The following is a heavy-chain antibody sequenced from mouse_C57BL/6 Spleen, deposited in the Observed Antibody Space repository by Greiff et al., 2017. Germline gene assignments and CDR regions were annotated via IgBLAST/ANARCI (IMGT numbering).Heavy chain of an antibody. CDR2: IYPGNSDT. CDR1: GYTFTSYW. J-gene: IGHJ2*01. Sequence: VQLQQSGTVLARPGASVKMSCKTSGYTFTSYWMHWVKQRPGQGLEWIGAIYPGNSDTSYNQKFKGKAKLTAVTSASTAYMELSSLTNEDSAVYYCTRPFYYSNSYWGKGTTLTVSS. D-gene: IGHD2-5*01. V-gene: IGHV1-5*01. CDR3: TRPFYYSNSY.